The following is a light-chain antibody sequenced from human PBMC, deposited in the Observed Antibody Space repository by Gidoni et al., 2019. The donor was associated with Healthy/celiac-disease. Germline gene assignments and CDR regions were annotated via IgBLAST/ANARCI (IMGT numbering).Light chain of an antibody. J-gene: IGKJ1*01. CDR2: KAS. Sequence: DIQMTQSPSTLSASVGDRVTITCRASQSIRSWLAWYQQTPGKAPKLLIYKASSVESGVPSRFSGSGSGTEFTLTISILQPDVFATYYCQQYNSYWTFGQGTKVEIK. V-gene: IGKV1-5*03. CDR3: QQYNSYWT. CDR1: QSIRSW.